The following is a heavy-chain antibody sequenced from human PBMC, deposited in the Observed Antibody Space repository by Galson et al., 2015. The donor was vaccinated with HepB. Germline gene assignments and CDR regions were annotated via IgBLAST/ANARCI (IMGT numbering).Heavy chain of an antibody. D-gene: IGHD3-3*01. CDR3: ARVAERWSGSPKPFDY. V-gene: IGHV1-46*01. CDR1: GYTFTSYY. J-gene: IGHJ4*02. Sequence: SVKVSCKASGYTFTSYYMHWVRQAPGQVLEWMGIINPSGGSTSYAQKFQGRVTMTRDTSTSTVYMELSSLRSEDTAVYYCARVAERWSGSPKPFDYWGQGTLVTVSS. CDR2: INPSGGST.